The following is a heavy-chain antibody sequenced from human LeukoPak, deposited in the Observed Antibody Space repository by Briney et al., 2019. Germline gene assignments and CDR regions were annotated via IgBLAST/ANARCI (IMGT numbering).Heavy chain of an antibody. D-gene: IGHD3-9*01. CDR3: ARAPLRYFDWLLVY. CDR1: GFTFSSYG. Sequence: GRSLRLSCAASGFTFSSYGMHWVRQAPGKGLEWVAVIWYDGSNKYYADSVEGRFTISRDNSKNTLYLQMKSLRAEDTAVYYCARAPLRYFDWLLVYWGQGTLVTVSS. J-gene: IGHJ4*02. V-gene: IGHV3-33*01. CDR2: IWYDGSNK.